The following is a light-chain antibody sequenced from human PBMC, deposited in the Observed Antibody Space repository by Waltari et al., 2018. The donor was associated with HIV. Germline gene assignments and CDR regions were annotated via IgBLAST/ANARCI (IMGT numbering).Light chain of an antibody. J-gene: IGKJ4*01. CDR3: QQYGDTPLT. CDR2: DAS. V-gene: IGKV3-20*01. Sequence: EIVLTQSPGTLSLSPGDRATLSCRASQHVGSRRLAWYQRKLGQAPRLLIYDASTRATGIPDRFSGSGSGTDFTLTINRLEPEDFAVYFWQQYGDTPLTFGGGTKVEIK. CDR1: QHVGSRR.